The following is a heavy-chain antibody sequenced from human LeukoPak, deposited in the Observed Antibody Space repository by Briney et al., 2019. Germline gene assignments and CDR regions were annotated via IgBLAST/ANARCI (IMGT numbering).Heavy chain of an antibody. CDR2: MNPNSGNT. CDR3: ARGGRDYYDSSGYLSESDY. V-gene: IGHV1-8*01. Sequence: ASVKVSCKASGYTFTSYDINWVRQATGQGLEWMGWMNPNSGNTGYAQKFQGRVTMTRNTSISTAYMELSSLRSEDTAVYYCARGGRDYYDSSGYLSESDYWGQGTLVTVSS. D-gene: IGHD3-22*01. J-gene: IGHJ4*02. CDR1: GYTFTSYD.